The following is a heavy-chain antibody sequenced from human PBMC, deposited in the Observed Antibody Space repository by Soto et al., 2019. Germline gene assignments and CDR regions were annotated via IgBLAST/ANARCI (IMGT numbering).Heavy chain of an antibody. V-gene: IGHV3-23*01. CDR2: ISGSGTAT. CDR3: AKHDYADSGYSKSNY. Sequence: EVQMLESGGGLVQPGGSLRLSCAASGFTFSNSAMSWVRQAPGKGLEWVSAISGSGTATNYADSVKGWFTISRDNSKNTLYLEMNSLRVEDTAVYYCAKHDYADSGYSKSNYWGQGTLVTASS. D-gene: IGHD3-22*01. J-gene: IGHJ4*02. CDR1: GFTFSNSA.